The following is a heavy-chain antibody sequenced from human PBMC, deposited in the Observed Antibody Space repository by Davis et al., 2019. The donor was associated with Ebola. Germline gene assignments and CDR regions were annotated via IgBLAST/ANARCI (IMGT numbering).Heavy chain of an antibody. Sequence: GESLKISCAASGFTFSSYSMHWVRQAPGRGLEWVSYISSSSTTKYYADSVKGRFTISRDNAKNTLYLQMNSLRAEDTAVYYCARAREWEPYPFDYWGQGTLVTVSS. CDR3: ARAREWEPYPFDY. D-gene: IGHD1-26*01. CDR1: GFTFSSYS. V-gene: IGHV3-48*04. J-gene: IGHJ4*02. CDR2: ISSSSTTK.